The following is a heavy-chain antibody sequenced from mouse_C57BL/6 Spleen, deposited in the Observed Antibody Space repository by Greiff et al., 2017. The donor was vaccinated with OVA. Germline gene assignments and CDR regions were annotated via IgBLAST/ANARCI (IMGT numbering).Heavy chain of an antibody. CDR1: GFTFSSYA. V-gene: IGHV5-4*03. D-gene: IGHD3-1*01. CDR2: LSAGGSYT. J-gene: IGHJ2*01. CDR3: ARGLLDY. Sequence: EVKLMESGGGLVKPGGSLKLSCAASGFTFSSYAMSWVRQTPDKRLEWVATLSAGGSYTYYPDNVKGRFTISRDNAKNNLYLQMSHLKSEDTAMYYCARGLLDYWGKGTTLTVSS.